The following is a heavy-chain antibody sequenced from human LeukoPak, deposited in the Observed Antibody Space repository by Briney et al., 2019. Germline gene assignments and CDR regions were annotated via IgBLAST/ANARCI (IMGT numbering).Heavy chain of an antibody. V-gene: IGHV3-48*01. CDR1: GFTFSSYA. D-gene: IGHD2-8*02. CDR2: ISSSSSTI. J-gene: IGHJ4*02. CDR3: ARDGPGGLGIFDY. Sequence: PGGSLRLSCAASGFTFSSYAMSWVRQAPGKGLEWVSYISSSSSTIYYADSVKGRFTISRDNAKNSLYLQMNSLRAEDTAVYYCARDGPGGLGIFDYWGQGTLVTVSS.